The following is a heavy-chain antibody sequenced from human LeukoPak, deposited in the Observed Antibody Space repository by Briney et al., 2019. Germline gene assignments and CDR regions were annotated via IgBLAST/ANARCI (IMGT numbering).Heavy chain of an antibody. D-gene: IGHD5-24*01. CDR2: IIPILGIA. J-gene: IGHJ4*02. Sequence: SVKVSCKASGGTFSSYAISWVRQAPGQGLEWMGRIIPILGIANYAQKFQGRVTITADKSTSTAYMELSSLRSEDTAVYYCAREMEMATTLFDYWGQGTLVTVSS. CDR1: GGTFSSYA. CDR3: AREMEMATTLFDY. V-gene: IGHV1-69*04.